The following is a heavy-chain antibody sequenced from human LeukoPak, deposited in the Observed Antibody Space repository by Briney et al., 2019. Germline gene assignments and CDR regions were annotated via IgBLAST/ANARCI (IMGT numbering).Heavy chain of an antibody. Sequence: GGSLRLSCAASGFTFSSYAMHWVRQAPGKGLEWVAVISYDGSNKYYADSVKGRFTISRDNSKNTLYLQMNSLRAEDTAVYYCARSMRKVVVISPLTFDYWGQGTLVTVSS. CDR3: ARSMRKVVVISPLTFDY. CDR1: GFTFSSYA. J-gene: IGHJ4*02. V-gene: IGHV3-30-3*01. D-gene: IGHD3-22*01. CDR2: ISYDGSNK.